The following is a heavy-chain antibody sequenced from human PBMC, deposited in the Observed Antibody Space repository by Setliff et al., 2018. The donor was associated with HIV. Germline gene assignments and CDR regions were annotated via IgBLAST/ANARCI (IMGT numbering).Heavy chain of an antibody. V-gene: IGHV3-21*01. CDR1: GFTFSTYS. Sequence: PGGSLRLSCAASGFTFSTYSMNWVRLAPGRGLEWISSISVSGFNIYYADSVKGRVFVSRDDAKNSLFLQMNSLRTEDTAVYFCARGGRCCGGPYYYYYMDVWGKGTTVTVSS. J-gene: IGHJ6*03. CDR2: ISVSGFNI. CDR3: ARGGRCCGGPYYYYYMDV.